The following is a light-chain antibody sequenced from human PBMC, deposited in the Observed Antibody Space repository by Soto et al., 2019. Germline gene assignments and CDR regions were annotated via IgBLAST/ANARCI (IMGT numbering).Light chain of an antibody. V-gene: IGKV1-5*01. CDR2: DAS. CDR3: QQYNDLWT. Sequence: DIQMTQSPSTLSASVGDKVTITCRASQSAIRWLAWYQQKPGKAPKLLIYDASSLQSGVPARFSGSGSGTEFTLTINSLQAEDYATYYCQQYNDLWTFGRGTKVEI. J-gene: IGKJ1*01. CDR1: QSAIRW.